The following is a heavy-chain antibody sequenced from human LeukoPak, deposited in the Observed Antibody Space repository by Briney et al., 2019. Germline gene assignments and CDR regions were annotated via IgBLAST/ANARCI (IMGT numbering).Heavy chain of an antibody. CDR2: ISGSGST. CDR1: GSTFSSQA. J-gene: IGHJ3*02. CDR3: ARMWAAQRAFDI. Sequence: QPGGSLRLSCSVSGSTFSSQAVSWVRQAPGKRLEWVSAISGSGSTFYADSLKGRFTISRDNSKNTLYLQMNSLRVEDTAVYYCARMWAAQRAFDIWGQGTMAAVSS. V-gene: IGHV3-23*01. D-gene: IGHD6-6*01.